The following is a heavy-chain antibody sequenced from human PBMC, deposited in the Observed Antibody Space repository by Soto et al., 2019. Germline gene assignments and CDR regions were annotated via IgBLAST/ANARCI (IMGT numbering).Heavy chain of an antibody. J-gene: IGHJ3*01. D-gene: IGHD2-21*02. CDR1: GYTFNGSY. CDR3: ARRAWRVTAISGAFDL. CDR2: SNPNSGGT. Sequence: QVHLVQSGAEVKKPGASVTVSCKASGYTFNGSYMHWVRQAPGQGLEWMGWSNPNSGGTNYAQKFQGRVTMTRDTSSSTAYRELSRMRSDATAVYYCARRAWRVTAISGAFDLWGQGTMVTVSS. V-gene: IGHV1-2*02.